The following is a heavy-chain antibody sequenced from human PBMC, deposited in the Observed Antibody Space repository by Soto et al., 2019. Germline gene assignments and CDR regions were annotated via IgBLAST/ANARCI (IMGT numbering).Heavy chain of an antibody. CDR1: GGSVSSGSYY. V-gene: IGHV4-61*01. J-gene: IGHJ6*02. CDR3: ARDWPFSGYYHPYGMDV. Sequence: SETLSLTCTVSGGSVSSGSYYWSWIRQPPGKGLEWIGYIYYSGSTNYNPSLKSRVTISVDTSKNQFSLKLSSVTAADTAVYYCARDWPFSGYYHPYGMDVWGQGTTVTVSS. D-gene: IGHD3-22*01. CDR2: IYYSGST.